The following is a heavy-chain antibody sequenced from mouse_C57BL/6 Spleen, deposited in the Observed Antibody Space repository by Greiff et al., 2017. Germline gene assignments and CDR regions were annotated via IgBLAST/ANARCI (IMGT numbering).Heavy chain of an antibody. CDR2: ISYDGSN. D-gene: IGHD2-2*01. V-gene: IGHV3-6*01. Sequence: EVKVEESGPGLVKPSQSLSLTCSVTGYSITSGYYWNWIRQFPGNKLEWMGYISYDGSNNYNPSLKNRISITRDTSKNQFFLKLNSVTTEDTATYYCARDGYDDGYFDYWGQGTTLTVSS. CDR3: ARDGYDDGYFDY. J-gene: IGHJ2*01. CDR1: GYSITSGYY.